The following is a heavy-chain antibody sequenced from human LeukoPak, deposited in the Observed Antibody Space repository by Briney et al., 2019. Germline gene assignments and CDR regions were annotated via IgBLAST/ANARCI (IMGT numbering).Heavy chain of an antibody. CDR2: ISGSGTTT. CDR3: AKVLLFSYYYDSSGHLATSDGFDI. D-gene: IGHD3-22*01. V-gene: IGHV3-23*01. J-gene: IGHJ3*02. CDR1: GCTFSGYA. Sequence: TGGSLRLSCAASGCTFSGYAMTWVRQAPGKGLEWLSAISGSGTTTYYADSVMGRFTISRDNSKNTLYLQMSRQRAGDTAIYHCAKVLLFSYYYDSSGHLATSDGFDIWGQGTMVTVSS.